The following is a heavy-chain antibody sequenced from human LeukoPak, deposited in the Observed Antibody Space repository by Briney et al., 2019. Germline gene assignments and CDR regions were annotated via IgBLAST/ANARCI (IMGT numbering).Heavy chain of an antibody. CDR3: ARGGCYSDDAFDI. V-gene: IGHV4-39*07. CDR1: GGSISSSIYY. CDR2: IYYSGST. D-gene: IGHD2-21*01. J-gene: IGHJ3*02. Sequence: SETLSLTCTVSGGSISSSIYYWGWIRQPPGKGLEWIGSIYYSGSTYYNPSLKSRVTISVDTSKNQFSLKLSSVTAADTAVYYCARGGCYSDDAFDIWGQGTMVTVSS.